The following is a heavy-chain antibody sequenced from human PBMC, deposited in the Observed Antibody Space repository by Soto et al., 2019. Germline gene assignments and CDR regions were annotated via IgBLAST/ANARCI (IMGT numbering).Heavy chain of an antibody. J-gene: IGHJ4*02. CDR3: ARDERGTCTTSSCYYFDY. V-gene: IGHV1-18*04. CDR1: GNTFNRYG. Sequence: QVQLVQSGAEVKEPGASVKVSCKASGNTFNRYGFSWVRQAPGQGLEWMAWTSADNGDTNFAPKLQGRVTLTTDTSTGTAYMELRSLRSDDTAVYYCARDERGTCTTSSCYYFDYWGQGTLVTVSS. D-gene: IGHD2-2*01. CDR2: TSADNGDT.